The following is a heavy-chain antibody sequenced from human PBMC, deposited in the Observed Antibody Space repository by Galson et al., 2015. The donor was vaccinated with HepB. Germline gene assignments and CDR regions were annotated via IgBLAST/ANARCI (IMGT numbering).Heavy chain of an antibody. Sequence: QSGAEVKKPGASVKVSCKTSGYSFTNYGITWVRQAPGQGLEWMGWISDYNDNTKYAQKVQGRVTLTTDTSTKTVYMELRSLISDDTAVYYCARDVRGYCTNGICPVGRSYYSNGMGVWGQGTTVTVSS. J-gene: IGHJ6*02. CDR1: GYSFTNYG. CDR3: ARDVRGYCTNGICPVGRSYYSNGMGV. V-gene: IGHV1-18*01. CDR2: ISDYNDNT. D-gene: IGHD2-8*01.